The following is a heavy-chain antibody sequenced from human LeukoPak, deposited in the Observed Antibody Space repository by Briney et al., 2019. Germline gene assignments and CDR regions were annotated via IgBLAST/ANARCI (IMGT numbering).Heavy chain of an antibody. J-gene: IGHJ4*02. CDR3: ARFMVYAIPFDY. CDR2: IHYSGST. CDR1: GGSISSSSYY. D-gene: IGHD2-8*01. Sequence: SETLSLTCTVSGGSISSSSYYWAWIRQPPGKGLEWIGSIHYSGSTYYNPSLQSRVTISIDTSKNQFSLKLRFVTAADTAVYYCARFMVYAIPFDYWGQGTLVTVSS. V-gene: IGHV4-39*07.